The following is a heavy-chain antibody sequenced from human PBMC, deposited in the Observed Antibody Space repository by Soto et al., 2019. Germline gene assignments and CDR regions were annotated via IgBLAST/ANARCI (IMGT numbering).Heavy chain of an antibody. CDR2: IYWDDDK. J-gene: IGHJ5*02. CDR1: GFSLSMSGVG. Sequence: QITLKESGPTLVKPTQTLTLTCTFSGFSLSMSGVGVGWIRQPPGKALEWLALIYWDDDKRYSPSLKSRLTITKDXXKXQVXLTMTNMDPVDTATYYCARGLRYCSSTNCPNCFDPWGQGTLVTVSS. D-gene: IGHD2-2*01. CDR3: ARGLRYCSSTNCPNCFDP. V-gene: IGHV2-5*02.